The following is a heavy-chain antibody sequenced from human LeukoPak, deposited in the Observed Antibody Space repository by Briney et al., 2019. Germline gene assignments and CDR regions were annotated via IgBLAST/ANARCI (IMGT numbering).Heavy chain of an antibody. CDR1: GYTFTSYY. J-gene: IGHJ4*02. V-gene: IGHV1-46*01. CDR2: INPSGGST. Sequence: ASLRVSSKASGYTFTSYYIHSVCQAPGQRLEWMGIINPSGGSTNYAQKFQGRVTMTKDTSTSTVYMELSSLRSEDTAVYYCARDQGDYSNYPDYRGQGTLVTVSS. CDR3: ARDQGDYSNYPDY. D-gene: IGHD4-4*01.